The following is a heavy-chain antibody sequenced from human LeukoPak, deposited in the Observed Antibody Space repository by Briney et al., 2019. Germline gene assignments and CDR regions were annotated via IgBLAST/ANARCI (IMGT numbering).Heavy chain of an antibody. D-gene: IGHD3-3*01. V-gene: IGHV3-23*01. CDR3: AKPSSIFGVVSYYYYYMDV. J-gene: IGHJ6*03. CDR2: ISGSGGST. CDR1: GFTFSSYA. Sequence: GGSLRLSCAASGFTFSSYAMSWVRQAPGKGLEWVSAISGSGGSTYYADSVKGRFTISRDNSKNTLYLQMNSLRAEDTAVYYCAKPSSIFGVVSYYYYYMDVWGKGTTVTVSS.